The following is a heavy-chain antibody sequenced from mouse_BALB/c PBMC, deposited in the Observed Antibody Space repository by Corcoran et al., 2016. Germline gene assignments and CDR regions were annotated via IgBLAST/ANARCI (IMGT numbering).Heavy chain of an antibody. CDR1: GYTFTECN. CDR3: AGDYEAWFAY. V-gene: IGHV1-18*01. CDR2: INHNNGGT. J-gene: IGHJ3*01. D-gene: IGHD2-4*01. Sequence: EVQLQQSGPELVKPGDTVTISCTTSGYTFTECNMHWVKQSHGKSLEWIGGINHNNGGTSYNQKFKGKATLTVDKSCSTAYMELRSLTSEDAAVYYWAGDYEAWFAYWGQGTLVTVAA.